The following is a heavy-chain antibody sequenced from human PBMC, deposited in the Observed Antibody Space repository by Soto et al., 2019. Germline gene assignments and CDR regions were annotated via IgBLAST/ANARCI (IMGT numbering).Heavy chain of an antibody. V-gene: IGHV3-30*18. CDR2: ISYDGSNK. Sequence: QVQLVESGGGVVQPGRSLRLSCAASGFTFSSYGMHWVRQAPGTGLEWVAVISYDGSNKYYADSVKGRFTISRDNSKNTLYLQMNSLRAEDTAVYYCAKVTAGIAVAGASDYWGQGTLVTVSS. J-gene: IGHJ4*02. CDR1: GFTFSSYG. CDR3: AKVTAGIAVAGASDY. D-gene: IGHD6-19*01.